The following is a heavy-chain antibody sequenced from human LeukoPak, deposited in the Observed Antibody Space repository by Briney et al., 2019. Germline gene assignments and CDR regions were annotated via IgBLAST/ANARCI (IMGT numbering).Heavy chain of an antibody. CDR2: INHSGST. Sequence: SETLSLTCAVYGGSFSGYYWSWIRQPPGKGLEWIGEINHSGSTNYNPSLKSRVTISVDTSKNQFSLKLSSVTAEDTAVYYCATGPPGYCSINSCSFNYWGQGILVTVSS. D-gene: IGHD2-2*01. CDR3: ATGPPGYCSINSCSFNY. J-gene: IGHJ4*02. CDR1: GGSFSGYY. V-gene: IGHV4-34*01.